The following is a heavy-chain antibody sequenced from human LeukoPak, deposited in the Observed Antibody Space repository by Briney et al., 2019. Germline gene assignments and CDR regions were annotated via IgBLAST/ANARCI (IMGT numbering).Heavy chain of an antibody. D-gene: IGHD3-22*01. V-gene: IGHV3-23*01. CDR2: ISGSVGST. CDR1: GFTFSIYA. Sequence: GGSLRLSCAASGFTFSIYAMNWVRQTPGKWLEWISDISGSVGSTYYADSVKGRFTISRDNSKNTLYLQMNSLRAEDTAVYYCAKGWHPITMIVVAFDYWGQGTLVTVSS. CDR3: AKGWHPITMIVVAFDY. J-gene: IGHJ4*02.